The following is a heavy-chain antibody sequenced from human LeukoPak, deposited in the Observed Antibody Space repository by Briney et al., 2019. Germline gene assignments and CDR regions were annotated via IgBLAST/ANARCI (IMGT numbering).Heavy chain of an antibody. J-gene: IGHJ4*02. CDR3: ARNYDRRPFDY. Sequence: GASVKVSCKASGYTFSSYAISWVRQAPGQGLEWMGWINAYNGNTNYAQSLQDRVTMTTDTSTSTAYMELRSLRSDDTALYYCARNYDRRPFDYWGQGTLVTVSS. CDR2: INAYNGNT. V-gene: IGHV1-18*01. D-gene: IGHD3-22*01. CDR1: GYTFSSYA.